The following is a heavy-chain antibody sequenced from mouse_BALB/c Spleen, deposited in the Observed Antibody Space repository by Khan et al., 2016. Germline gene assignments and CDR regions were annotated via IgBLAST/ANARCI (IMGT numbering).Heavy chain of an antibody. D-gene: IGHD2-14*01. CDR3: AKNEGYDVYFGV. CDR1: GFSLTHYG. Sequence: QVQLKQSGPGLVQPSQSPSITCTVSGFSLTHYGVHWVRQSPGKGLEWLGVVWSGGSTDYYAAFISRLSISKDNSKSHVFFKMNSLQADDTAIYYCAKNEGYDVYFGVWGAGTTVTVSS. CDR2: VWSGGST. V-gene: IGHV2-4-1*01. J-gene: IGHJ1*01.